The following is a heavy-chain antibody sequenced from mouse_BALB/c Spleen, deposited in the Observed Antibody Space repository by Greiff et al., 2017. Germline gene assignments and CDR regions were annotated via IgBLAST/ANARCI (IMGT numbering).Heavy chain of an antibody. D-gene: IGHD2-12*01. CDR1: GFTFTDYY. Sequence: EVQLVESGGGLVQPGGSLRLSCATSGFTFTDYYMSWVRQPPGKALEWLGFIRNKANGYTTEYSASVKGRFTISRDNSQSILYLQMNTLRAEDSATYYCARDNTIRGDYAMDYWGQGTSVTVSS. J-gene: IGHJ4*01. CDR3: ARDNTIRGDYAMDY. CDR2: IRNKANGYTT. V-gene: IGHV7-3*02.